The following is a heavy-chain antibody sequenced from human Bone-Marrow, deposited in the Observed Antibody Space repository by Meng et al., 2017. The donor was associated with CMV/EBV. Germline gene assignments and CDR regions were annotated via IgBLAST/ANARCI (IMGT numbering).Heavy chain of an antibody. V-gene: IGHV1-69*04. Sequence: SVKVSCKASGYTFTSYDINWVRQATGQGLEWMGRIIPILGIANYAQKFQGRVTITADKSTSTAYMELSSLRSEDTAVYYCARLSSNYYDSSGRNWFDPWGQGTLVTVSS. CDR2: IIPILGIA. J-gene: IGHJ5*02. CDR3: ARLSSNYYDSSGRNWFDP. D-gene: IGHD3-22*01. CDR1: GYTFTSYD.